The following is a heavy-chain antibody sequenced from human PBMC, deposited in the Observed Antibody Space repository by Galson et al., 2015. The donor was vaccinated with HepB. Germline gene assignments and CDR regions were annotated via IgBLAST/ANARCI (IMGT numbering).Heavy chain of an antibody. CDR3: ARDRSISIDPLYYMDV. CDR1: GFTFSDYY. CDR2: ISSSGSTI. Sequence: SLRLSCAASGFTFSDYYMSWIRQAPGKGLEWVSYISSSGSTIYYADSVKGRFTISRDNAKNSLYLQMNSLRAEDTAVYYCARDRSISIDPLYYMDVWGKGTTVTVSS. V-gene: IGHV3-11*01. J-gene: IGHJ6*03. D-gene: IGHD2-21*01.